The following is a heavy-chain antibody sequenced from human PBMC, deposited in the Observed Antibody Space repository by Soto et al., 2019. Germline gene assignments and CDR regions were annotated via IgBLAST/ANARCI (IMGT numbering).Heavy chain of an antibody. Sequence: GGSLRLSCAASGFTFSSYGMHWVRQAPGKGLEWVAVISYDGSNKYYADSVKGRFTISRDNSKNTLYLQMNSLRAEDTAVYYCAKVGYSSSWSAFDYWGQGTLVTVSS. CDR3: AKVGYSSSWSAFDY. CDR2: ISYDGSNK. D-gene: IGHD6-13*01. CDR1: GFTFSSYG. V-gene: IGHV3-30*18. J-gene: IGHJ4*02.